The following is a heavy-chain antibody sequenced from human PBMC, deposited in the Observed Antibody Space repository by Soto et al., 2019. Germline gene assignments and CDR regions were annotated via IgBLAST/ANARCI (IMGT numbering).Heavy chain of an antibody. D-gene: IGHD3-10*01. V-gene: IGHV3-23*01. CDR2: TSSSGGST. CDR1: GFTFSSYA. Sequence: EVQLLESGGGLVQPGGSLRLSCAASGFTFSSYAMSWVRQAPGKGLEWVSTTSSSGGSTYYADSVKGRFTISRDNSQTTFYLQMNSLRAEDMAVYYCAKDGGYGSGSYYSDDWGQGTLVTVSS. CDR3: AKDGGYGSGSYYSDD. J-gene: IGHJ4*02.